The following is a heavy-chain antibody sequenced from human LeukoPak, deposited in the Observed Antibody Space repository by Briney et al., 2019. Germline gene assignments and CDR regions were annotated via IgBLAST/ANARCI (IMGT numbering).Heavy chain of an antibody. D-gene: IGHD3-16*01. CDR2: LYYSGST. CDR3: ARRRGYVHFDY. V-gene: IGHV4-39*01. J-gene: IGHJ4*02. Sequence: SETLSLICTVSGGSISSSSYYWAWIRQPPGKGLEWIGNLYYSGSTYYNPSLKSRLTISVDTSKNQFSLKLSSVTAADTAVYYCARRRGYVHFDYWGRGTLVTVSS. CDR1: GGSISSSSYY.